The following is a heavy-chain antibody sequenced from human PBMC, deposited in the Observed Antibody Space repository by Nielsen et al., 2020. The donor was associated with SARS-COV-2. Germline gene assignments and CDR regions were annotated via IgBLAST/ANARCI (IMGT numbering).Heavy chain of an antibody. CDR2: INPNSGGT. CDR3: ARGVVVVPAGAYYYYYYMDV. V-gene: IGHV1-2*04. Sequence: ASVKVSCKASGYTFTGYYMHWVRQAPGQGLEWMGWINPNSGGTNYAQKFQGWVTMTRDTSISTAYMELSRLRSEDTAVYYCARGVVVVPAGAYYYYYYMDVWGKGTTVTVSS. CDR1: GYTFTGYY. D-gene: IGHD2-2*01. J-gene: IGHJ6*03.